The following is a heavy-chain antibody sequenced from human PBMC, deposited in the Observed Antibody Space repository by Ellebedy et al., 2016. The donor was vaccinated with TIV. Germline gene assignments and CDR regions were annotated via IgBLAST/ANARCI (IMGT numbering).Heavy chain of an antibody. Sequence: GGSLRLSXAASGFTFDDYAMHWVRQAPGKGLEWVSGISWNSGSIGYADSVKGRFTISRDNAKNSLYLQMNSLRAEDTALYYCAKDMGQWLVHWFDPWGQGTLVTVSS. V-gene: IGHV3-9*01. J-gene: IGHJ5*02. CDR1: GFTFDDYA. CDR2: ISWNSGSI. D-gene: IGHD6-19*01. CDR3: AKDMGQWLVHWFDP.